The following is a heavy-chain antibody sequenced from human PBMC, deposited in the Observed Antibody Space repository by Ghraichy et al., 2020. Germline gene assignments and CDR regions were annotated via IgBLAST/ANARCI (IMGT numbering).Heavy chain of an antibody. J-gene: IGHJ6*02. V-gene: IGHV3-74*01. D-gene: IGHD1-14*01. CDR2: INSDGSST. CDR3: ARVGAGVGMDV. Sequence: GGSLRLSCAASGFTFSSYWMHWVRQAPGKGLVWVSRINSDGSSTDYADSVKGRFTISRDNAKNTQYQQMNSLRAEDTAVYYCARVGAGVGMDVWGQGTTVTVSS. CDR1: GFTFSSYW.